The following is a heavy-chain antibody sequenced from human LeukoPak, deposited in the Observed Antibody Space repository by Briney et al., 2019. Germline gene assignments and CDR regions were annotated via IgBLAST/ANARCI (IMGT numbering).Heavy chain of an antibody. Sequence: SETLSLTCTVSGGSISSYYWSWIRQPPGKGLEWIGYIYYSGSTNYNPSLKSRGTISVDTSNNQFSLKLTSVTAADTAVYYCAGSGRGNSAGFDCWGQGTLVTVSS. D-gene: IGHD3-10*01. J-gene: IGHJ4*02. CDR1: GGSISSYY. CDR2: IYYSGST. CDR3: AGSGRGNSAGFDC. V-gene: IGHV4-59*01.